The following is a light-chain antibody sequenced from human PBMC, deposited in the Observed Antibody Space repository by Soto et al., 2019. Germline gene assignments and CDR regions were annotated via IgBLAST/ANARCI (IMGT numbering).Light chain of an antibody. Sequence: DVPLIQSPSTLSASVGETVTITCRVSQAISDWVAWYQQKPGKAPKLLIYDATSSDSGVPSRFSGSGSQRDFTLTISGLQPDDFATYYCQQYQSYSNTFGQGTRVEL. J-gene: IGKJ1*01. CDR2: DAT. V-gene: IGKV1-5*01. CDR3: QQYQSYSNT. CDR1: QAISDW.